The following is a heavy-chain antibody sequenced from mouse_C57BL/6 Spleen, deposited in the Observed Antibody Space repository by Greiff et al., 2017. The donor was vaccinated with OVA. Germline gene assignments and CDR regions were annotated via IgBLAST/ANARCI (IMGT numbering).Heavy chain of an antibody. J-gene: IGHJ2*01. Sequence: QVQLQQPGAELVQPGASVKMSCKASGYTFTSYWITWVKQRPGQGLEWIGDIYPGSGSTNYNEKFKSKATLTVDTSSSTAYMQLSSLTSEDSAVYYCARGGLYYYGSSYYFDYWGQGTTLTVSS. CDR2: IYPGSGST. CDR1: GYTFTSYW. V-gene: IGHV1-55*01. CDR3: ARGGLYYYGSSYYFDY. D-gene: IGHD1-1*01.